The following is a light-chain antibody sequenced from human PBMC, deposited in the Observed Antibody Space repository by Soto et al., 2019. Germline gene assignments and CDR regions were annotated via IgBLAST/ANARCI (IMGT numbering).Light chain of an antibody. CDR2: GAS. V-gene: IGKV3D-15*01. J-gene: IGKJ1*01. CDR3: QQYNNWPPT. Sequence: EIVMTQSPATLSVSPGERATLSCRASQSVSGNLAWYQQKPGQAPRLLIYGASTRATGIPARFSGSGSGTEFTLTISSLPAEDFAVYYCQQYNNWPPTFGQGTKVEIK. CDR1: QSVSGN.